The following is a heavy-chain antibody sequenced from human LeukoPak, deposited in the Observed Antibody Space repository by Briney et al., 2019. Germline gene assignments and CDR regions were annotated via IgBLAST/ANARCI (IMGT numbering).Heavy chain of an antibody. CDR1: GFTFSSYA. J-gene: IGHJ4*02. Sequence: GGSLRLSCAASGFTFSSYAMHWVRQAPGKGLEWVAVISYDGSNKYYADSVKGRFTISRDNSKNTLYLQMNSLRAEDTAVYYCARVSIAAAVTPYYFDYWGQGTLVTVSS. CDR3: ARVSIAAAVTPYYFDY. D-gene: IGHD6-13*01. CDR2: ISYDGSNK. V-gene: IGHV3-30*04.